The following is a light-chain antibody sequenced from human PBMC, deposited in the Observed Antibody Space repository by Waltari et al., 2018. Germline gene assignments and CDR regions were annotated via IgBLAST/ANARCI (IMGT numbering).Light chain of an antibody. Sequence: DIQMTHSPSSLSASVGDRITITCRARQSISSYLNWYQQKPGKAPKLLIYAASTFQSGVPSRFSGSGSGTDFTLTISSLQPEDFATYYCQQSYSTPFTFGPGTKVDIK. CDR2: AAS. V-gene: IGKV1-39*01. CDR1: QSISSY. J-gene: IGKJ3*01. CDR3: QQSYSTPFT.